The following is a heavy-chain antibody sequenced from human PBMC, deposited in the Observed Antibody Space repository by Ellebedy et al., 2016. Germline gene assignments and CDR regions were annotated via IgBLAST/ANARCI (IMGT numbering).Heavy chain of an antibody. D-gene: IGHD3-22*01. CDR3: ARGGHFYDSSGYLNMAFDI. J-gene: IGHJ3*02. V-gene: IGHV1-8*02. CDR1: GYTFTSYY. Sequence: ASVKVSCKASGYTFTSYYIHWVRQATGQGLEWMGWMNPNSGNTGYAQKFQGRVTMTRNTSITTAYMELRSLRSEDTAVYYCARGGHFYDSSGYLNMAFDIWGQGTMVTVSS. CDR2: MNPNSGNT.